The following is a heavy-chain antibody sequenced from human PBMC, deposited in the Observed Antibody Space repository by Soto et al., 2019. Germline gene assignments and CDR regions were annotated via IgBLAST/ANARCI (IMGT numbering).Heavy chain of an antibody. CDR1: GFTFSIYA. V-gene: IGHV3-23*01. D-gene: IGHD2-21*01. CDR3: VKDAPGGGWISDY. J-gene: IGHJ4*02. CDR2: IGSGDGGT. Sequence: GTLSLSCAASGFTFSIYAMSWVRQAPGKGLEWVSTIGSGDGGTSYADFVRGRFTISRDNSKNTLYLQMNSLRAEDTAVYYCVKDAPGGGWISDYWGLGTLVTVSS.